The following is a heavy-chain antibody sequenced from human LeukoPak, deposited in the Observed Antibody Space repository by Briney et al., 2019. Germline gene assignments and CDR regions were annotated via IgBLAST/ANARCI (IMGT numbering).Heavy chain of an antibody. CDR3: ATLPGIAAAGTSY. CDR2: IIPIFGTA. CDR1: GGTFSSYA. J-gene: IGHJ4*02. Sequence: SVKVSCKASGGTFSSYAISWVRQAPGQGLEWMGRIIPIFGTANYAQKFQGRVTITTDGSTSTAYMELSSLRSEDTAVYYCATLPGIAAAGTSYWGQGTLVTVSS. V-gene: IGHV1-69*05. D-gene: IGHD6-13*01.